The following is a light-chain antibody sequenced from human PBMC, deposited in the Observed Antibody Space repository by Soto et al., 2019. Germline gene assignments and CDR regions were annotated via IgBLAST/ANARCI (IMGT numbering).Light chain of an antibody. Sequence: EIVLTQSPATLSLSPGERATLSCRASQSVGSYLAWYQQKPGQAPRLLIYDASNRATGIPARFSGGGSGTDFTLTISCWELEDLAFYNCQQRYNWSPVFTFGPGT. CDR2: DAS. J-gene: IGKJ3*01. CDR3: QQRYNWSPVFT. CDR1: QSVGSY. V-gene: IGKV3-11*01.